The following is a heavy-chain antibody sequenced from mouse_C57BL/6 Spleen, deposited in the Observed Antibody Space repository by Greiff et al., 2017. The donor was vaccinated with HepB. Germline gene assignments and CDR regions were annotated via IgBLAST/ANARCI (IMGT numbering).Heavy chain of an antibody. CDR1: GYAFSSYW. Sequence: VQLQQSGAELVKPGASVKISCKASGYAFSSYWMNWVKQRPGKGLEWIGQIYPGDGDTNYNGKFKGKATLTADKSSSTAYMQPGSLTSEDYAVYFCAREVAQAPAGFAYWGQGTLVTVSA. J-gene: IGHJ3*01. V-gene: IGHV1-80*01. CDR3: AREVAQAPAGFAY. CDR2: IYPGDGDT. D-gene: IGHD3-2*02.